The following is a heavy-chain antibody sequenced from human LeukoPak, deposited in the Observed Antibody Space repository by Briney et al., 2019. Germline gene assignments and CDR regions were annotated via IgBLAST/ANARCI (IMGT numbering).Heavy chain of an antibody. V-gene: IGHV3-48*04. Sequence: TGGSLRLSCAVSGCIFSSYAMSWVRQAPGKGLEWVSYISSSSSTIYYADSVKGRFTISRDNAKNSLYLQMNSLRAEDTAVYYCARDSSGWHRPDYFDYWGQGTLVTVSS. D-gene: IGHD6-19*01. CDR2: ISSSSSTI. CDR3: ARDSSGWHRPDYFDY. J-gene: IGHJ4*02. CDR1: GCIFSSYA.